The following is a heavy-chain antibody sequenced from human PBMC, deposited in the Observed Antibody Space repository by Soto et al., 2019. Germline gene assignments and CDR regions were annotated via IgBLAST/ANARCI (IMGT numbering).Heavy chain of an antibody. CDR1: GGSISSGDYY. CDR3: ARFSPAHYYYGMDV. CDR2: IYYSGST. V-gene: IGHV4-30-4*01. J-gene: IGHJ6*02. Sequence: SETLSLTCTVSGGSISSGDYYWSWIRQPPGKGLEWIGYIYYSGSTYYNPSLKSRVTMSVDTSKNQFSLKLSSVTAADTAVYYCARFSPAHYYYGMDVWGQGTTVTVSS.